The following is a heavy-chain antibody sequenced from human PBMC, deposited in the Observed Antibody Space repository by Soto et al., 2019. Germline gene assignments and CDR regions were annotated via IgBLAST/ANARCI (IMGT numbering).Heavy chain of an antibody. CDR2: ISSSGSYI. CDR1: GFTFSSYS. Sequence: EVQLVESGGGLVKPGGSLRLSCAASGFTFSSYSMNWVRQAPGKGLEWVSSISSSGSYIYYADSVKGRFTISRDNAKNSLFLRMNSLRAEDTAVYYCARDRTGGAYYYYGMDVWGQGTTVTVSS. V-gene: IGHV3-21*01. D-gene: IGHD3-16*01. J-gene: IGHJ6*02. CDR3: ARDRTGGAYYYYGMDV.